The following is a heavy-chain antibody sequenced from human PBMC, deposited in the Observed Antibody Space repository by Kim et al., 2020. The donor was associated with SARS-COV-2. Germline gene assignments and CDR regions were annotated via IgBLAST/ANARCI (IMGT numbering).Heavy chain of an antibody. Sequence: GDAQKFQGRVTMTRNTSISTAYMELSSLRSEDTAVYYCARGDYQGSPFDYWGQGTLVTVSS. J-gene: IGHJ4*02. D-gene: IGHD5-12*01. CDR3: ARGDYQGSPFDY. V-gene: IGHV1-8*01.